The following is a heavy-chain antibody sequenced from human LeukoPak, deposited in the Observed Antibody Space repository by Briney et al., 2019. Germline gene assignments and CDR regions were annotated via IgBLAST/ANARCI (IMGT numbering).Heavy chain of an antibody. D-gene: IGHD4-23*01. V-gene: IGHV3-23*01. J-gene: IGHJ4*02. CDR3: AKDLGSVVTPPSLDF. CDR2: ISGSGGDT. CDR1: GFTFRSYA. Sequence: GGSLRLSCAASGFTFRSYAMSWVRQAPGKGLEWVSPISGSGGDTYYADSVKGRFTISRDNSKNTLYLQMSSLRAEDTAVYYCAKDLGSVVTPPSLDFWGQGTLVTVSS.